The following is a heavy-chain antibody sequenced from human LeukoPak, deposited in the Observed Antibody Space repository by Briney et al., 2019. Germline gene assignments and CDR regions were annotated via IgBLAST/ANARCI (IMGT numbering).Heavy chain of an antibody. Sequence: SETLSLTCAVYGGSFSGYYWSWIRQPPGKGLEWIGEINHSGSTNYNPSLKSRVTISVDTSKNQFSLKLSSVTAADTAVYYCARGRSYYDSSGHYSRRYYMDVWGKGTTVTVSS. CDR3: ARGRSYYDSSGHYSRRYYMDV. D-gene: IGHD3-22*01. V-gene: IGHV4-34*01. CDR1: GGSFSGYY. J-gene: IGHJ6*03. CDR2: INHSGST.